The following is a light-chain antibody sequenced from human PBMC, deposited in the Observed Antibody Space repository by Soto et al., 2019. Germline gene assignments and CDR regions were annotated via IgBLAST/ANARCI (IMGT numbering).Light chain of an antibody. J-gene: IGKJ2*01. V-gene: IGKV3-15*01. CDR2: SVS. CDR1: QSVSSN. CDR3: QQYNNWPPYT. Sequence: EIVMTQSPATLSVSPGERATLSCRASQSVSSNLAWYQQKPGQAPRLLIHSVSTRATGIPARFSGGGSGTEFTLTISSLQSEDFAVYYCQQYNNWPPYTFGQGTKLEIK.